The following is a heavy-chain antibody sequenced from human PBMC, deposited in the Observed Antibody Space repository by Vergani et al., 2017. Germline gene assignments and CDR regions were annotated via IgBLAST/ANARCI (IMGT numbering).Heavy chain of an antibody. D-gene: IGHD4-17*01. CDR1: GYTFTGYY. V-gene: IGHV1-2*02. CDR2: INPNSGGT. J-gene: IGHJ6*02. CDR3: ARGAYYGDYAYYYGMDV. Sequence: QVQLVQSGAEVKKPGASVKVSCKASGYTFTGYYMHWVRQAPGQVLEWMGWINPNSGGTNYAQKFQGRVTMTRDTSISTAYMELSRLRSDDTAVYYCARGAYYGDYAYYYGMDVWGQGTTVTVSS.